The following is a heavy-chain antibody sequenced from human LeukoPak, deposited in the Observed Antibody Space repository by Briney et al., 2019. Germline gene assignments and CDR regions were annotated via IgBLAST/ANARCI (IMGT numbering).Heavy chain of an antibody. V-gene: IGHV4-59*02. J-gene: IGHJ5*02. CDR1: GASVTDYY. CDR3: TRGHWGLQS. Sequence: PSETLSLTCTVSGASVTDYYWSWIWQSPGKGLEWISYIHHSGNSDYNPSLRSRVTTSLDTSKNQFSLSLISVTAADTAVYYCTRGHWGLQSWSQGTLVTVSS. CDR2: IHHSGNS. D-gene: IGHD7-27*01.